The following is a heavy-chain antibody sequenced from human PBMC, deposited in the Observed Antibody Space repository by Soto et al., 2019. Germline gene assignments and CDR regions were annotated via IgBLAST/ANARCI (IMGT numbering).Heavy chain of an antibody. CDR1: GFTFSSYA. CDR3: AKNIGDPGANNYYGMDV. V-gene: IGHV3-23*01. CDR2: ISGTGGSA. J-gene: IGHJ6*02. Sequence: GGSLRLSCAASGFTFSSYAMSWVRQAPGKGLEWVSTISGTGGSANYADSMKGRFTISRDSSKNTLYLQMNSLRAEDTAIYYCAKNIGDPGANNYYGMDVWGQGTTVTVSS. D-gene: IGHD5-12*01.